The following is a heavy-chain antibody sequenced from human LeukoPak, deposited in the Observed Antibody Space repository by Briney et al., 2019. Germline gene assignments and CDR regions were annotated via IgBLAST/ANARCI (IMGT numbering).Heavy chain of an antibody. CDR2: VNHRGST. D-gene: IGHD2-15*01. V-gene: IGHV4-38-2*02. J-gene: IGHJ4*02. CDR1: GSSISSDKY. CDR3: ARVVAATSIDY. Sequence: SETLSLTCSVSGSSISSDKYWGWVRQPPGKGLEWIGSVNHRGSTYYHWSLKSRVTISLDTSKNQVSLKLSSVTAADTAVYFCARVVAATSIDYRGQGILVTVSS.